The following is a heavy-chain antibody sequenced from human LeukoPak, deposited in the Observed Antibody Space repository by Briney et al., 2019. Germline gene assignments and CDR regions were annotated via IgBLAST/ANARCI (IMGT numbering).Heavy chain of an antibody. V-gene: IGHV3-53*01. CDR1: GFTVSSNY. J-gene: IGHJ5*02. CDR3: ARVSEGFSNWFDP. Sequence: GGSLRLSCAASGFTVSSNYMSWVRQAPGKGLEWVSVIYSGGSTYYADSVKGRFTISRDNSKNTLYLQMNSLRAEDTAVYYCARVSEGFSNWFDPWGQGILVTVSS. CDR2: IYSGGST.